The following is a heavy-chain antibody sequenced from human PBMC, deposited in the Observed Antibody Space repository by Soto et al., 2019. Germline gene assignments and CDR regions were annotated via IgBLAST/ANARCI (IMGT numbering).Heavy chain of an antibody. CDR1: GFTFSNYI. J-gene: IGHJ4*02. CDR3: ARDDGHGSYCALGY. Sequence: QVQLVESGGGVVQPGGSLRLSCAASGFTFSNYILHWVRQAPGKGLEWVAMILHDGNNRYYADSVKGRFTISRDNSKSTLYLQVDSRRTEDTAVYYCARDDGHGSYCALGYWGQGTLVTVSS. CDR2: ILHDGNNR. D-gene: IGHD3-10*01. V-gene: IGHV3-30-3*01.